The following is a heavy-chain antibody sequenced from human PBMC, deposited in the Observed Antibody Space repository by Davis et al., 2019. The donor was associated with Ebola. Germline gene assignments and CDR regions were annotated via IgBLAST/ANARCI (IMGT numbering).Heavy chain of an antibody. Sequence: SETLSLTCAVSGGSISSGGYSWSWIRQPPGKGLEWIGYIYYSGSTNYNPSLKSRVTISVDTSKNQFSLKLSSVTAADTAVYYCARLYHIDYWGQGTLVTVSS. CDR3: ARLYHIDY. J-gene: IGHJ4*02. D-gene: IGHD2-2*01. CDR1: GGSISSGGYS. CDR2: IYYSGST. V-gene: IGHV4-61*08.